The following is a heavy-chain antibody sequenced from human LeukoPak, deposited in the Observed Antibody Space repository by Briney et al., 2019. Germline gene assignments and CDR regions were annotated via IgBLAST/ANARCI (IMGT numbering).Heavy chain of an antibody. CDR3: ARGFSSTYSSAWYRSEHAFDI. V-gene: IGHV4-34*01. Sequence: PSETLSLTCAVSDGSFSAYDWSWIRQSPGKGLEWIGEINHSGSTNYIPSLKSRVTISLDTSKNQFSLNLRSMTAADTAVYYCARGFSSTYSSAWYRSEHAFDIWGQGTMVTVSS. D-gene: IGHD6-19*01. CDR2: INHSGST. J-gene: IGHJ3*02. CDR1: DGSFSAYD.